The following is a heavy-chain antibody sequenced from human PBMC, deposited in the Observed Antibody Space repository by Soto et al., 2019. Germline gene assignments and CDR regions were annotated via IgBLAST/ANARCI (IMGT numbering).Heavy chain of an antibody. J-gene: IGHJ6*02. CDR1: GYTFSRYG. CDR2: VSGYNGDT. Sequence: QGQLVQSGPEVKKPGASVKVSCKASGYTFSRYGISWVRQAPGQGLEWMGWVSGYNGDTKYAQKVQGRVTMTIDTSTYTAYMELRCLTSDDPAKYYCAKNGLPPYDYYGMDVWGQGTTVTVSS. CDR3: AKNGLPPYDYYGMDV. V-gene: IGHV1-18*01. D-gene: IGHD5-12*01.